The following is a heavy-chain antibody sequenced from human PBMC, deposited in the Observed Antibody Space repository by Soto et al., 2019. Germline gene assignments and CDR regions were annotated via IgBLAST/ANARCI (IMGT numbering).Heavy chain of an antibody. Sequence: SGPTLVNPTHTLTLTCTFSRFSLSTSGVGVGWIRQPPGKALDWLALIYWNNDKPYSPSLRSRVSITKDTYKKQVVLTMTRMETLDRATYYWAGVVDSSGWYRVDGFDPWGQGTLVTVSS. D-gene: IGHD6-19*01. CDR1: RFSLSTSGVG. V-gene: IGHV2-5*01. CDR3: AGVVDSSGWYRVDGFDP. J-gene: IGHJ5*02. CDR2: IYWNNDK.